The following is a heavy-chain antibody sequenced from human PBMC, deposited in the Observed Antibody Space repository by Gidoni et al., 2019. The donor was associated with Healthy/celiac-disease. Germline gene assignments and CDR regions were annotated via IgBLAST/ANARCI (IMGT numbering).Heavy chain of an antibody. CDR1: GGPFSSYA. D-gene: IGHD2-2*01. V-gene: IGHV1-69*01. CDR3: ARRYCSSTSCSYYFDY. J-gene: IGHJ4*02. CDR2: ISPIFGTA. Sequence: QVQLVQSGAEVKTPGSSVTVSCQASGGPFSSYAISWVRQAPGQGLEWMGGISPIFGTANYAQKCQGRVTITADESTSTAYMELSSLRSEDTAVYYCARRYCSSTSCSYYFDYWGQGTLVTVSS.